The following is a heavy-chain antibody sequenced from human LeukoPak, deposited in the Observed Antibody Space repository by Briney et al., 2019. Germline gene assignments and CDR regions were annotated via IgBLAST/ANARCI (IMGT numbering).Heavy chain of an antibody. CDR1: RFTFSSYG. CDR2: IRYDGSNK. D-gene: IGHD1-26*01. J-gene: IGHJ6*03. V-gene: IGHV3-30*02. Sequence: PGGSLRLSCAASRFTFSSYGMHWVRQAPGKGLEWVAFIRYDGSNKYYADSVKGRFPISRDNSKNTLYLQMSSLRAEDTAVYRCAKGSGTYLGYMDVWGKGTTVTISS. CDR3: AKGSGTYLGYMDV.